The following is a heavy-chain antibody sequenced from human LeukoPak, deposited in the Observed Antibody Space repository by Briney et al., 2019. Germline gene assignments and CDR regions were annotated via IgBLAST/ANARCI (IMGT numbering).Heavy chain of an antibody. Sequence: GASVKVSCTASGGTFSSYAISWVRQAPGQGLEWMGGIIPIFGTANYAQKFQGRVTITADESTSTAYMELSSLRSEDTAVYYCAREFSYQQFLEWLGWFHPWGQGTLVTVSS. CDR3: AREFSYQQFLEWLGWFHP. J-gene: IGHJ5*02. V-gene: IGHV1-69*01. D-gene: IGHD3-3*01. CDR2: IIPIFGTA. CDR1: GGTFSSYA.